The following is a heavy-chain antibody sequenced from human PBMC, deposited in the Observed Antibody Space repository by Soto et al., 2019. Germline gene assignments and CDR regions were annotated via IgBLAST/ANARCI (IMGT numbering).Heavy chain of an antibody. V-gene: IGHV3-23*01. Sequence: HPGGSLRLSCAASGFTFSSYAMSWVRQAPGKGLEWVSVIQSGGGGTNYADSVEGRFTVSRDNAKNTLYLQLNSLRAEDTAVYYCATLYGSFDIWGQGTLVTVSS. D-gene: IGHD3-16*01. J-gene: IGHJ4*03. CDR1: GFTFSSYA. CDR2: IQSGGGGT. CDR3: ATLYGSFDI.